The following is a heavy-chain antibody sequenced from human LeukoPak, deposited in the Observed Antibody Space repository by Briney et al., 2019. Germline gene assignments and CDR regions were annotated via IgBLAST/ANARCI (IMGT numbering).Heavy chain of an antibody. D-gene: IGHD3-3*01. V-gene: IGHV3-23*01. CDR1: GFTVSSNY. CDR3: AKRHYDFWSGYQNQMYYFDY. CDR2: ISGSGVST. Sequence: GGSLRLSCAASGFTVSSNYMSWVRQAPGKGLEWVSAISGSGVSTYYADSVKGRFTISRDNSKNTLYLQMNSLRAEDTAVYYCAKRHYDFWSGYQNQMYYFDYWGQGTLVTVSS. J-gene: IGHJ4*02.